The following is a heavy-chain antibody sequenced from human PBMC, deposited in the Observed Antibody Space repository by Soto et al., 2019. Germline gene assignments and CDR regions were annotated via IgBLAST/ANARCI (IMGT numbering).Heavy chain of an antibody. Sequence: PGEALKISCKGSGYSFTSYWIGWVRQMPGKRLERMGSIYPGDSETRYSPSFQGRVTISADKSLSTAYLQWSSLKASDTAMYYCARRVNYYGGYYYGMDGWGQGTTVTVSS. CDR1: GYSFTSYW. V-gene: IGHV5-51*01. D-gene: IGHD3-10*01. J-gene: IGHJ6*02. CDR2: IYPGDSET. CDR3: ARRVNYYGGYYYGMDG.